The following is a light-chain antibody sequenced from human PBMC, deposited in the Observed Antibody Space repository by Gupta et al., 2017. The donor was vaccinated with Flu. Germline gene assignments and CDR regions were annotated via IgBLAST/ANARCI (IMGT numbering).Light chain of an antibody. CDR2: GKN. Sequence: SSELTQDPAVSVTFVQTVRITCQGDSLRIYYASWYQKKPGQAPILVIYGKNNRPSGIPDRFSGSSSGNTASLTITGAQAEDEADYYCDSRDSSGNHVVFGGGTKLTVL. J-gene: IGLJ2*01. CDR3: DSRDSSGNHVV. V-gene: IGLV3-19*01. CDR1: SLRIYY.